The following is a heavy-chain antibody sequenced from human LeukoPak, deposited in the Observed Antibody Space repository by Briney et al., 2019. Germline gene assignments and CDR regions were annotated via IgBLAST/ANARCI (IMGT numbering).Heavy chain of an antibody. CDR2: INHRGST. Sequence: PSETLSLTCAVYGGSFSGYYWSWIRQPPGKGLEWIGEINHRGSTNYNPSLKSRVTISVDTSKNQFSLKLSSVTAADTAVYYCASGKYDYDSSGYPLLYYFDYWGQGTLVTVSS. CDR1: GGSFSGYY. J-gene: IGHJ4*02. D-gene: IGHD3-22*01. CDR3: ASGKYDYDSSGYPLLYYFDY. V-gene: IGHV4-34*01.